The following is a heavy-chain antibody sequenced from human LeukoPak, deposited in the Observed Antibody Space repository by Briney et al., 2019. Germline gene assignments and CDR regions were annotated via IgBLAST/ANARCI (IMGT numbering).Heavy chain of an antibody. CDR1: GDTVSSNSAA. CDR3: ARDVRRVVGA. J-gene: IGHJ5*02. V-gene: IGHV6-1*01. Sequence: KPSQTLSLTCALSGDTVSSNSAAWNWIRQSPSRGLEWLGRTYYRSKLYNDYAVSVESRITINPDISKNQFSLQLNSVTPEDTAVYYCARDVRRVVGAWGQGTLVIVSS. CDR2: TYYRSKLYN. D-gene: IGHD2-15*01.